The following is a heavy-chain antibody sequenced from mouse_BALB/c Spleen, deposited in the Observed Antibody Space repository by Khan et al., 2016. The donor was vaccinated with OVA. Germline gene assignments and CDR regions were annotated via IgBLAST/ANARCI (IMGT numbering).Heavy chain of an antibody. Sequence: QVQLQQSGAELARPGASVKLSCKASGYTFTDYYINWVKQRTGQGLEWIGEISPGSGDTYYNEKFKGKATLTAAKSSNTAYMQLSSLTSEASAVDFCARRNYFGYTFAYWGQGTLVTVSA. V-gene: IGHV1-77*01. CDR2: ISPGSGDT. J-gene: IGHJ3*01. D-gene: IGHD1-2*01. CDR1: GYTFTDYY. CDR3: ARRNYFGYTFAY.